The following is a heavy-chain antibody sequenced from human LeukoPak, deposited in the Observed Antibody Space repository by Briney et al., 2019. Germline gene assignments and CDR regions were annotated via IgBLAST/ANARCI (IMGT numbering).Heavy chain of an antibody. J-gene: IGHJ6*02. CDR1: GYSFTSYW. Sequence: GESLKISCKGSGYSFTSYWIGWVRQMPGKGLEWMGIIYPGDSDTRYSPSFQGQVTISADKSISTAYLQWSSLKASDTAMYYCAITTETTSEYYYGMDVWGQGTTVTVSS. CDR2: IYPGDSDT. D-gene: IGHD1-1*01. CDR3: AITTETTSEYYYGMDV. V-gene: IGHV5-51*01.